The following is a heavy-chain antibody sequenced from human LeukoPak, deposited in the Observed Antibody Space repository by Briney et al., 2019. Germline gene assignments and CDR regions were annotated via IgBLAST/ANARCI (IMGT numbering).Heavy chain of an antibody. D-gene: IGHD3-3*01. Sequence: ASVKVSCKASGYTFTGYYMHWVRQAPGQGLEWMGIINPSGGSTSYAQKFQGRVTMTRDMSTSTVYMELSSLRSEDTAVYYCARAAKRITIFGVVTRRPDYFDYWGQGTLVTVSS. CDR3: ARAAKRITIFGVVTRRPDYFDY. CDR2: INPSGGST. CDR1: GYTFTGYY. V-gene: IGHV1-46*01. J-gene: IGHJ4*02.